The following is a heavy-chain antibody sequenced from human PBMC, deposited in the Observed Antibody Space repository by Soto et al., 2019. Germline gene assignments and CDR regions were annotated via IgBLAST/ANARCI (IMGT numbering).Heavy chain of an antibody. CDR2: ISWNSGSI. D-gene: IGHD4-17*01. CDR1: GFTFDDYA. CDR3: AKVQDYGDYVGAFDI. Sequence: GGSLRLSCAASGFTFDDYAMHWVRQAPGKGLEWVSGISWNSGSIGYADSVKGRFTISRDNAKNSLYLQMNSLRAEDTALYYCAKVQDYGDYVGAFDIWGQGTMVTVSS. V-gene: IGHV3-9*01. J-gene: IGHJ3*02.